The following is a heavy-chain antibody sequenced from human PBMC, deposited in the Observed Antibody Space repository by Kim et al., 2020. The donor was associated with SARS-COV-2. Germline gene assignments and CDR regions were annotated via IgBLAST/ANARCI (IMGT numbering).Heavy chain of an antibody. Sequence: ASVKVSCKASGYTFTSYGISWVRQAPGQGLEWMGWISAYNGNTNYAQKLQGRVTMTTDTSTSTAYMELRSLRSDDTAVYYCARDFILEDTPNNPPDYWGQGTLVTVSS. J-gene: IGHJ4*02. CDR3: ARDFILEDTPNNPPDY. CDR2: ISAYNGNT. D-gene: IGHD3-3*01. CDR1: GYTFTSYG. V-gene: IGHV1-18*01.